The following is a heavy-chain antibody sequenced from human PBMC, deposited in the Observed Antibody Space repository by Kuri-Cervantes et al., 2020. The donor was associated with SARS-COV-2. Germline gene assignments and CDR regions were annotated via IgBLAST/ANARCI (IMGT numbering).Heavy chain of an antibody. CDR1: GYTFSSYT. J-gene: IGHJ4*02. D-gene: IGHD2-2*01. CDR2: INPVFGIA. V-gene: IGHV1-69*13. Sequence: SVKVSCKASGYTFSSYTISWVRQAPGQGLEWMGGINPVFGIANYAQKFQGRVTITADESTSTAYMELSSLRSEDTAVYYCARGGRPCTSCYDYWGQGTLVTVSS. CDR3: ARGGRPCTSCYDY.